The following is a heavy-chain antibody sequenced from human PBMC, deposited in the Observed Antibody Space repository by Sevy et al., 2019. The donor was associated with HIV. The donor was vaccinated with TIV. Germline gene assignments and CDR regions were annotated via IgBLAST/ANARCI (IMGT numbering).Heavy chain of an antibody. D-gene: IGHD3-3*01. V-gene: IGHV3-49*04. CDR3: TREGSITILSPCYY. CDR2: IRRKAYGGTT. J-gene: IGHJ4*02. CDR1: GFMFGDYA. Sequence: GGSLRLSCTDSGFMFGDYAMSWVRQAPGKGLEWVGFIRRKAYGGTTQYAGSVRGKFTISRDDSKSIAYLQLNSLKTGDTAVYYCTREGSITILSPCYYWVQGALVTVSS.